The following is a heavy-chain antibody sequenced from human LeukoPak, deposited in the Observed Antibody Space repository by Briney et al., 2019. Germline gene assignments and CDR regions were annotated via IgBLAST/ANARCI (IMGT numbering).Heavy chain of an antibody. CDR3: ANTVAVPYWYLDL. CDR1: GFTFSSYW. CDR2: IKQDGSEK. J-gene: IGHJ2*01. D-gene: IGHD6-19*01. V-gene: IGHV3-7*01. Sequence: PGGSLRLSCAASGFTFSSYWMSWVRQAPGKGLEWVANIKQDGSEKYYVDSVKGRFTISRDNAKNSLYLQMNSLRAEDTAVYYCANTVAVPYWYLDLWGRGTLVTVSS.